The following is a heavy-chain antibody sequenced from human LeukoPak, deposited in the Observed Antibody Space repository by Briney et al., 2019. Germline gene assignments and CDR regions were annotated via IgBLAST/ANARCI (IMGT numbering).Heavy chain of an antibody. Sequence: SGGSLRLSCAASGFTFSSYGMYWVRQAPGKGLEWVAVISYDGSNKYYADSVKGRFTISRDNSKNTLYLQMNSLRAEDTAVYYCASRAGYTGSWSAFDYWGQGTLVTVSS. CDR2: ISYDGSNK. CDR1: GFTFSSYG. CDR3: ASRAGYTGSWSAFDY. D-gene: IGHD6-13*01. V-gene: IGHV3-30*03. J-gene: IGHJ4*02.